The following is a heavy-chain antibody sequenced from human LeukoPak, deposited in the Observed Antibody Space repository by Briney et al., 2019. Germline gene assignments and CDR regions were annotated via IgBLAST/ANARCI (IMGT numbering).Heavy chain of an antibody. Sequence: SQTLSLTCAISGDSVSSNSAAWNWIRQSPSRGLEWLGRTYYRSKWYNDYAVSVKSRITINPDTSKNQFSLQLNSVTPEDTAVYYCARDKGYCSGGSCYEGRDYYCMDVWGKGTTVTVSS. J-gene: IGHJ6*03. D-gene: IGHD2-15*01. V-gene: IGHV6-1*01. CDR3: ARDKGYCSGGSCYEGRDYYCMDV. CDR1: GDSVSSNSAA. CDR2: TYYRSKWYN.